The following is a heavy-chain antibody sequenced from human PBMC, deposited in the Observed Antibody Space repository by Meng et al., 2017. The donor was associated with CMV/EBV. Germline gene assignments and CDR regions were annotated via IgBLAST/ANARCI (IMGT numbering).Heavy chain of an antibody. J-gene: IGHJ4*02. D-gene: IGHD2-2*01. CDR1: SSSA. CDR2: ISGRCGST. CDR3: AKDQAVYWGYCSRTSCLDY. Sequence: SSSAMSGVHQVSGKGVEGVSAISGRCGSTYYGDSVKGRFTNGRDNFKNTMYLQMNSLRAEDMAVEYCAKDQAVYWGYCSRTSCLDYWGQGTLVTVSS. V-gene: IGHV3-23*01.